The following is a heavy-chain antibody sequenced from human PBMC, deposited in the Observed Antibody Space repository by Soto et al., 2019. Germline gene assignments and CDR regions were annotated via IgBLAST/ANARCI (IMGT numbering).Heavy chain of an antibody. CDR2: VSFDSKNK. V-gene: IGHV3-30*18. CDR1: GFSFESYS. D-gene: IGHD4-4*01. J-gene: IGHJ6*02. Sequence: LVESGGGVVQPGRSLTLSCAGSGFSFESYSMHWVRQSPGKGLEWVATVSFDSKNKYYIDSVEGRFTLSRDNAKNLLYLQMNSLRHEDTAVYYCAKESVETTYSFYGMDIWGPGTTVPVSS. CDR3: AKESVETTYSFYGMDI.